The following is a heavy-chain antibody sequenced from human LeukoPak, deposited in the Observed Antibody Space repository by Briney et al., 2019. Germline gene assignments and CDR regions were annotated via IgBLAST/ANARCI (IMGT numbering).Heavy chain of an antibody. CDR1: GDSVSSNIAA. Sequence: SQTLSLTCVISGDSVSSNIAAWNWIRQSPSRGLEWLGRTYYRSKWYNDYALSVRSRITINPDASRNQFSLHLNSVTPEDTAVYYCVGGSGTFDYWGQGTLVTVSS. V-gene: IGHV6-1*01. CDR2: TYYRSKWYN. J-gene: IGHJ4*02. CDR3: VGGSGTFDY. D-gene: IGHD1-7*01.